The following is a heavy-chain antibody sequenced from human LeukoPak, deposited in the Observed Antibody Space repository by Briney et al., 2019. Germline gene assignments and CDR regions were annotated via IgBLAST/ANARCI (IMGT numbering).Heavy chain of an antibody. CDR2: IYYSWST. D-gene: IGHD3-10*01. Sequence: PSETLSLTCTVSGDSVNDYYWNWIRQPPGKGLEWIGYIYYSWSTDYNPSLKSRVTMSVDTSKNQFSLKLNSVTAADTAVYYCARGGARGSSAFDVWGQGTMVIVSA. CDR1: GDSVNDYY. CDR3: ARGGARGSSAFDV. V-gene: IGHV4-59*02. J-gene: IGHJ3*01.